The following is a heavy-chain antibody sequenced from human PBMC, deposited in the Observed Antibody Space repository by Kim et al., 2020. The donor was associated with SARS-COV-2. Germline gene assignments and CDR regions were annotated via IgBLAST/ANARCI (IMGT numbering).Heavy chain of an antibody. CDR1: GFTVSSNS. Sequence: GGSLRLSCAASGFTVSSNSMNWVRQAPGKGLEWVSVIYSGGSTYYADSVKGRFSISRDNSKNTLYLQMNSLRAEDTAVYYCARGLSEYSSSPYGMDVWG. D-gene: IGHD6-6*01. CDR3: ARGLSEYSSSPYGMDV. J-gene: IGHJ6*02. CDR2: IYSGGST. V-gene: IGHV3-53*01.